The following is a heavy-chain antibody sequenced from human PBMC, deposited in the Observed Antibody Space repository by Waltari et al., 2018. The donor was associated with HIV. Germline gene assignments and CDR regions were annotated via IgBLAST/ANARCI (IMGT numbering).Heavy chain of an antibody. Sequence: EVQLVESGGGLVQLGGSLRLSCAAPGFTVGSNYMSWVRQAPGKGLEWVSVIYSGGSTYYADSVKGRFTISRDNSKNTLYLQMNSLRAEDTAVYYCASIAYCGGDCYPRGMDVWGQGTTVTVSS. J-gene: IGHJ6*02. D-gene: IGHD2-21*02. CDR1: GFTVGSNY. V-gene: IGHV3-66*01. CDR2: IYSGGST. CDR3: ASIAYCGGDCYPRGMDV.